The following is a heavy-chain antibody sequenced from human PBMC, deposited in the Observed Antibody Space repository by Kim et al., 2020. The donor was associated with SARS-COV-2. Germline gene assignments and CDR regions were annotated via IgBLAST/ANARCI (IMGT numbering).Heavy chain of an antibody. CDR1: GFTFGDYA. D-gene: IGHD3-22*01. Sequence: GGSLRLSCAASGFTFGDYAMHWVRQAPGKGLEWVSGISWNSGSIGYADSVKGRFTISRDNAKNSLYLQMNSLRAEDTALYYCAKDLRIYKEGVYYDSPAGFDYWGQGTLVTVSS. V-gene: IGHV3-9*01. J-gene: IGHJ4*02. CDR2: ISWNSGSI. CDR3: AKDLRIYKEGVYYDSPAGFDY.